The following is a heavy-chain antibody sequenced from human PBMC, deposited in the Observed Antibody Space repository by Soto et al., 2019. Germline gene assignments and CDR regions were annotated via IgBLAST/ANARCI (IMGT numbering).Heavy chain of an antibody. Sequence: ASVKVSYKASGYTFTSYGISWVRQAPGQGLEWMGWISAYNGNTNYAQKLQGRFTMTTDTSTSTAYMELRSLRSDDTAVYYCARDANLSADSTYYYYDMDVWGKGTTVTVSS. CDR2: ISAYNGNT. V-gene: IGHV1-18*01. J-gene: IGHJ6*03. CDR3: ARDANLSADSTYYYYDMDV. CDR1: GYTFTSYG. D-gene: IGHD6-13*01.